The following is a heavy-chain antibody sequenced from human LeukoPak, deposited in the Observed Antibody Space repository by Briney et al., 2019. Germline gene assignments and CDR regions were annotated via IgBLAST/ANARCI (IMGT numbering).Heavy chain of an antibody. V-gene: IGHV1-2*02. CDR1: GHTFTGYY. CDR2: INPNSGGT. CDR3: AREPDDIITNLLPHDAFDI. J-gene: IGHJ3*02. D-gene: IGHD3-22*01. Sequence: ASVKVSCKASGHTFTGYYIHWVRQAPGQGLEWMGWINPNSGGTKYVQKFQGRVTMTRDTSISTAYMELSSLRSDDTAVYYCAREPDDIITNLLPHDAFDIWGQGTMVTVSS.